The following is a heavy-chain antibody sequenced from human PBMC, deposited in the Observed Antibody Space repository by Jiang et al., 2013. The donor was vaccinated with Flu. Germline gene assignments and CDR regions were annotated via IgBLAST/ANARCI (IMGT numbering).Heavy chain of an antibody. CDR2: ISWNSGSI. CDR3: AKDRLDIVVVPAAYMDV. V-gene: IGHV3-9*01. D-gene: IGHD2-2*03. J-gene: IGHJ6*03. Sequence: QLLESGGGLVQPGRSLRLSCAASGFTFDDYAMHWVRQAPGKGLEWVSGISWNSGSIGYADSVKGRFTISRDNAKNSLYLQMNSLRAGDTALYYCAKDRLDIVVVPAAYMDVWGKGTTVTVSS. CDR1: GFTFDDYA.